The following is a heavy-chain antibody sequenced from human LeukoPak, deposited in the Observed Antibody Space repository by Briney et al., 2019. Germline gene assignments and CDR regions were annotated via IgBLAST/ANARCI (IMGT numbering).Heavy chain of an antibody. Sequence: GGSLRLSCAASGFTFSDYYMSWIRQAPGKGLECVSYISSSGNTTYHADSVKGRFTISRDNAKNSLYLQMSSLRAEDTAVYYCARDGGIYFLDYWGQGTLVTVSS. D-gene: IGHD2-21*01. V-gene: IGHV3-11*04. CDR2: ISSSGNTT. CDR1: GFTFSDYY. CDR3: ARDGGIYFLDY. J-gene: IGHJ4*02.